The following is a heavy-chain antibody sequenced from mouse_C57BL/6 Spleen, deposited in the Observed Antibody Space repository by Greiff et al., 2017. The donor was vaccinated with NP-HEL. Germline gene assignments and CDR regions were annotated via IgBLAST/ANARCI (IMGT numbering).Heavy chain of an antibody. V-gene: IGHV14-3*01. J-gene: IGHJ3*01. CDR1: GFNIKNTY. Sequence: EVQRVESVAELVRPGASVKLSCTASGFNIKNTYMHWVKQRPEQGLEWIGRIDPANGNTKYAPKFQGKATITADTSSNTAYLQLSSLTSEDTAIYYCAFYYDYDVAWFAYWGQGTLVTVSA. CDR3: AFYYDYDVAWFAY. D-gene: IGHD2-4*01. CDR2: IDPANGNT.